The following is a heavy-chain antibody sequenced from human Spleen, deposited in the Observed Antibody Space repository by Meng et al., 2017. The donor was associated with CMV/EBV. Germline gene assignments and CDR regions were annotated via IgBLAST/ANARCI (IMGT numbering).Heavy chain of an antibody. D-gene: IGHD6-19*01. V-gene: IGHV1-46*01. CDR3: ASWSVAGNLVDAFDI. CDR1: GYTFTSYY. J-gene: IGHJ3*02. CDR2: INPSGGST. Sequence: ASVKVSCKASGYTFTSYYMHWVRQAPGQGLEWMGIINPSGGSTSYAQKFQGRVTMTRDTSTSTVYMELSSLRSEDTAVYYCASWSVAGNLVDAFDIWGQGTMVTVSS.